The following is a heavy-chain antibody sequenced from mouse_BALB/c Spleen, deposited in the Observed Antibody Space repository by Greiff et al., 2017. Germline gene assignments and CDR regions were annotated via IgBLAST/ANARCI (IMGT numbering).Heavy chain of an antibody. CDR2: ISSGGST. CDR3: ASFGSY. V-gene: IGHV5-6-5*01. CDR1: GFTFSSYA. Sequence: EVQVVESGGGLVKPGGSLKLSCAASGFTFSSYAMSWVRQTPEKRLEWVASISSGGSTYYPDSVKGRFTISRDNARNILYLQMSSLRSEDTAMYYCASFGSYWGQGTLVTVSA. J-gene: IGHJ3*01.